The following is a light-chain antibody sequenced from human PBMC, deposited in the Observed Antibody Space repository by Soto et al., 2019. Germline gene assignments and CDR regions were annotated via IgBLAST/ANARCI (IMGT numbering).Light chain of an antibody. V-gene: IGLV1-40*01. CDR3: QSYDSSRSGVV. CDR1: ISNIGAGYG. CDR2: DNT. Sequence: QSVLTQPPSVSGAPGQRVTLSCTGSISNIGAGYGVHWYQQLPGRAPKLLVYDNTKRHSGVPDRFSGSKSGTSASLAITRLQADDEADYYCQSYDSSRSGVVFGGGTQLTVL. J-gene: IGLJ2*01.